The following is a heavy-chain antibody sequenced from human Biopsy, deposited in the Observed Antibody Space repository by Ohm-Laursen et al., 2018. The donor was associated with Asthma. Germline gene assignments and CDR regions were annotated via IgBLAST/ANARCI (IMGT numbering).Heavy chain of an antibody. Sequence: SQTLSLTCSVSGDSFTYPGYYWSWVRQLPGRGLEWIGYIHYSGSAYYNPSLKSRISMSVDMSKKQFSLEVRSVTAADTAVYYCANMSFTIPGPAGTFDIWGQGTMVTVSS. CDR1: GDSFTYPGYY. CDR3: ANMSFTIPGPAGTFDI. J-gene: IGHJ3*02. D-gene: IGHD2-2*01. CDR2: IHYSGSA. V-gene: IGHV4-31*03.